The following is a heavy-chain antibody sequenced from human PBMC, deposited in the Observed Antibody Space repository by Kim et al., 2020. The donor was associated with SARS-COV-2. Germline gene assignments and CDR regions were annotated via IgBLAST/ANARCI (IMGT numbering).Heavy chain of an antibody. V-gene: IGHV1-3*01. Sequence: KFQGRVTITRDTSASTAYMELSSLRSEDTAVYYCARDPEVVPAAMVWFDPWGQGTLVTVSS. D-gene: IGHD2-2*01. CDR3: ARDPEVVPAAMVWFDP. J-gene: IGHJ5*02.